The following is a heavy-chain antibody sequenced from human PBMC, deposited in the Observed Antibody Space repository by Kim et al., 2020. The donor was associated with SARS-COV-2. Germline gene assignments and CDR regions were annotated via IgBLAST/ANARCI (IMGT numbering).Heavy chain of an antibody. CDR2: LNEDTSHE. J-gene: IGHJ1*01. CDR1: GFPFRGHW. D-gene: IGHD5-12*01. CDR3: TTGGGWHGYDD. Sequence: GGSLRLSCAASGFPFRGHWMSWVRQAPGKGLEWVANLNEDTSHEKYGDSVRGRFTISRDDPKKSVFLQMDSLRAEDTAVYYCTTGGGWHGYDDCGQG. V-gene: IGHV3-7*01.